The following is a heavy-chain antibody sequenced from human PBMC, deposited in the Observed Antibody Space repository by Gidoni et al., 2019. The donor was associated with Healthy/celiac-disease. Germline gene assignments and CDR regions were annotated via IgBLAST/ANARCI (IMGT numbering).Heavy chain of an antibody. Sequence: VQLQESGPGLVKPSQTLSLTCTVSGGSISSGGYYWSWIRQHPGKGLEWIGYIYYSGSTYYNPSLKSRVTISVDTSKNQFSLKLSSVTAADTAVYYCARDGRGGYGYYYYGMDVWGQGTTVTVSS. D-gene: IGHD5-12*01. CDR2: IYYSGST. J-gene: IGHJ6*02. CDR3: ARDGRGGYGYYYYGMDV. V-gene: IGHV4-31*03. CDR1: GGSISSGGYY.